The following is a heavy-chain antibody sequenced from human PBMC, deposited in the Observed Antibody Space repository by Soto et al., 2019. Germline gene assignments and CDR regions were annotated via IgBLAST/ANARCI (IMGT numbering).Heavy chain of an antibody. V-gene: IGHV3-23*01. Sequence: VGSLMLSCAASGFSFSDYAMSWVRQAPGKGLEWVSVISESGGSTHYADSVRGRFTVSRDNSKNSLSLRMNSLRDDDTAVDFCATSSPYSSGWYSPSSDHWG. J-gene: IGHJ4*01. D-gene: IGHD6-13*01. CDR1: GFSFSDYA. CDR2: ISESGGST. CDR3: ATSSPYSSGWYSPSSDH.